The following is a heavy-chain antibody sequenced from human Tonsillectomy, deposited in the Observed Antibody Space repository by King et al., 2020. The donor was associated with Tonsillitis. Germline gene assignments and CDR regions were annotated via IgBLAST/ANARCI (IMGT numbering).Heavy chain of an antibody. CDR2: ISFDGSRK. V-gene: IGHV3-33*05. Sequence: VQLVESGGGVVQPGRSLRLSCAASGFTFSDYAMHWVRQAPGKGLEWVALISFDGSRKYYADSVKGRFTISRDNSKNTLYLQMSSLRAEDTAVYYCARERTYKSSWGIDYWGQGTLVTVSS. D-gene: IGHD2-15*01. CDR3: ARERTYKSSWGIDY. CDR1: GFTFSDYA. J-gene: IGHJ4*02.